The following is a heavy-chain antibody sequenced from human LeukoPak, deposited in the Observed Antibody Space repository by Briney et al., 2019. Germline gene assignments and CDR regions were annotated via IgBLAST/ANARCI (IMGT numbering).Heavy chain of an antibody. D-gene: IGHD2-2*01. CDR2: INPYSAAT. Sequence: ASVKVSCKASGYTFTANYIHWVRQAPGQGLEWMGWINPYSAATNYAQKFQGRVTMTRDTSISTAYMELSRLRSDDTAVYYCARDLVVVVVGNWFDPWGQGTLVTVSS. CDR3: ARDLVVVVVGNWFDP. CDR1: GYTFTANY. V-gene: IGHV1-2*02. J-gene: IGHJ5*02.